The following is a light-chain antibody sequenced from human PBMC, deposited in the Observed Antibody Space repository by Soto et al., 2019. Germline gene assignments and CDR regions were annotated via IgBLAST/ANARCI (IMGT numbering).Light chain of an antibody. CDR1: SGHSDYA. V-gene: IGLV4-69*01. J-gene: IGLJ2*01. CDR2: VNSDGSH. CDR3: QTWGNGIRV. Sequence: QLVLTQSPSASASLGASVKLTCTLSSGHSDYAIAWHQQQPEKGPRYLMKVNSDGSHSKGDGIPDRFSGSSSGADRYLTISSLQFEDEADYYCQTWGNGIRVFGGGAKLTVL.